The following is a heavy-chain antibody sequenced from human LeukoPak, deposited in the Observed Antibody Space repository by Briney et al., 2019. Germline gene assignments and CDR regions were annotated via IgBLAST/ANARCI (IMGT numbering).Heavy chain of an antibody. CDR3: ARTDPYQLLTNWFDP. J-gene: IGHJ5*02. CDR1: GYTFTSYG. D-gene: IGHD2-2*01. Sequence: ASVKVSCKASGYTFTSYGISWVRQAPGQGLEWMGWISAYNGNTNYARKLQGRVTMTTDTSTSTAYMELRSLRSDDTAVYYCARTDPYQLLTNWFDPWGQGTLVTVSS. CDR2: ISAYNGNT. V-gene: IGHV1-18*01.